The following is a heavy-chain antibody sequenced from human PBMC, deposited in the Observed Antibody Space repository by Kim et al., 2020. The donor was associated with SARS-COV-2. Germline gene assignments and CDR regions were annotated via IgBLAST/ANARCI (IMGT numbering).Heavy chain of an antibody. CDR3: ARGYGSGSYYSP. CDR2: ISPSGGSP. J-gene: IGHJ5*02. V-gene: IGHV1-46*01. D-gene: IGHD3-10*01. Sequence: ASVKVSCKASGYTFTSYYMHWVRQAPGQGLEWMGIISPSGGSPTYTQKFQGRVTMTRDTSTSTVYMELSSLTSEDTAVYYCARGYGSGSYYSPWGQGTLVTVSS. CDR1: GYTFTSYY.